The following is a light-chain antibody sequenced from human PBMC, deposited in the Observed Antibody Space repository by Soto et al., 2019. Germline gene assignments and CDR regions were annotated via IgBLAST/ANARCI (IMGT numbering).Light chain of an antibody. J-gene: IGKJ1*01. CDR2: FGS. Sequence: DIVMTQSPLSLPVTPGEPASISCNSSQSLLQSNGYNYLDWYLQKPGQSPQLLIYFGSYRASGVPDRFSGSGSGTDFTLKIXRVEAEDVAIYYCMQAQQTPPTFGQGTKVEIK. V-gene: IGKV2-28*01. CDR1: QSLLQSNGYNY. CDR3: MQAQQTPPT.